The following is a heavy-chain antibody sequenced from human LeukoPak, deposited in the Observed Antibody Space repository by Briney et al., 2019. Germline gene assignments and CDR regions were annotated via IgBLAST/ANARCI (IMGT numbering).Heavy chain of an antibody. V-gene: IGHV4-61*01. J-gene: IGHJ3*02. CDR2: IYYSGST. CDR1: VGPVRIGSYY. CDR3: ARVASGYDVFDI. Sequence: SGTLSLTCTLSVGPVRIGSYYWSCVSQPPGKGLEWIVDIYYSGSTSYNPSLKSRVTISVDTSKNQFSLKLSSVTAADTAVFYCARVASGYDVFDIWGEGTMVTVSS. D-gene: IGHD3-3*01.